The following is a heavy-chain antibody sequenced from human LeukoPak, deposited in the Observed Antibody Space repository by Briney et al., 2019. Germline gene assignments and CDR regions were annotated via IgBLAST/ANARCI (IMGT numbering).Heavy chain of an antibody. CDR3: ARGPPFGELFY. D-gene: IGHD3-10*01. Sequence: GGSLRPSCAASGFTFSSYAMHWVRQAPGKGLEWVAVISYDGSNKYYADSVKGRFTISRDNSKNTLYLQMNSLRAEDTAVYYCARGPPFGELFYWGQGTLVTVSS. J-gene: IGHJ4*02. CDR2: ISYDGSNK. CDR1: GFTFSSYA. V-gene: IGHV3-30*04.